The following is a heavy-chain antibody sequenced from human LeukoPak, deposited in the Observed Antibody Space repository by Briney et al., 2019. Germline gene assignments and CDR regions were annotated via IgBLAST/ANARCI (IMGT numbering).Heavy chain of an antibody. CDR3: AKDVWELPFDY. J-gene: IGHJ4*02. CDR1: GVKVKSED. D-gene: IGHD1-26*01. V-gene: IGHV3-30*02. Sequence: PAGTLRLSCGACGVKVKSEDMGGGRQAPEKGLEWVAFIRYDGSNKYYADSVKGRFTISRDNSKNTLYLQMNSLRAEDTAVYYCAKDVWELPFDYWGQGTLVTVSS. CDR2: IRYDGSNK.